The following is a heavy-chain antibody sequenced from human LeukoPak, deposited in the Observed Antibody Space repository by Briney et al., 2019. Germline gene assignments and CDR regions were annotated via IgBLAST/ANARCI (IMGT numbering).Heavy chain of an antibody. D-gene: IGHD1-26*01. CDR3: ASSIVGATDY. CDR1: GYTFTSYY. CDR2: INPSGGST. V-gene: IGHV1-46*01. Sequence: GASVKDSCKASGYTFTSYYMHWVRQAPGQGLEWMGIINPSGGSTSYAQKFQGRVTMTRDTSTSTVYMELSSLRSEDTAVYYCASSIVGATDYWGQGTLVTVSS. J-gene: IGHJ4*02.